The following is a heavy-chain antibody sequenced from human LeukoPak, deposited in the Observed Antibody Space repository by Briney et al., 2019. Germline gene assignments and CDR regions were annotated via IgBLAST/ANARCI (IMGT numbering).Heavy chain of an antibody. CDR3: ANHLACGSTSCPPFDY. J-gene: IGHJ4*02. CDR2: ISNSGSYI. CDR1: GFTFSSYS. V-gene: IGHV3-21*01. Sequence: GGSLRLTCAASGFTFSSYSMNWVSQAPGKGLEWVASISNSGSYIYYADSVKGRFTISRDNAKNSLYLQMNSLRAEDTAVYYCANHLACGSTSCPPFDYWGQGTLVTVSS. D-gene: IGHD2-2*01.